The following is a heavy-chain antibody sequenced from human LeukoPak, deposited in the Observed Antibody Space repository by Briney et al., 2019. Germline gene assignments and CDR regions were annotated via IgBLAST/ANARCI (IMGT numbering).Heavy chain of an antibody. D-gene: IGHD6-6*01. CDR3: ARDSRKQLVLFDY. Sequence: GSSVKVSCKASGGTFSSYAISWVRQAPGRGLEWMGGIIPIFGTANYAQKFQGRVTITTDESTSTAYMELSSLRSEDTAVYYCARDSRKQLVLFDYWGQGTLVTVSS. V-gene: IGHV1-69*05. CDR2: IIPIFGTA. CDR1: GGTFSSYA. J-gene: IGHJ4*02.